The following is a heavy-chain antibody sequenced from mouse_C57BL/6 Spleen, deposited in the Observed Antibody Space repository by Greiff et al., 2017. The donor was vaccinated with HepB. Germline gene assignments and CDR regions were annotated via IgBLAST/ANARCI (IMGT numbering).Heavy chain of an antibody. Sequence: EVKLVESEGGLVQPGSSMKLSCTASGFTFSDYYMAWVRQVPEKGLEWVANINYDGSSTYYLDSLKSRFIISRDNAKNILYLQMSSLKSEDTATYYCARGDGWFAYWGQGTLVTVSA. J-gene: IGHJ3*01. D-gene: IGHD2-3*01. CDR3: ARGDGWFAY. CDR2: INYDGSST. CDR1: GFTFSDYY. V-gene: IGHV5-16*01.